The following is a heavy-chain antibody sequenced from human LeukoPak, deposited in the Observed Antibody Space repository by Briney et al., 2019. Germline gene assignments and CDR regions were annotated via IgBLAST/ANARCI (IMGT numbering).Heavy chain of an antibody. Sequence: NPSETLSLTCAVSGGSISSSNWWSWVRQPPGKGLEWIGEIYHSGSTNYNPSLKSRVTISVDTSKNQFSLMLSSVTAADTAVYYCARGYDSSAYYPFNYWGQGTLVTVSS. J-gene: IGHJ4*02. V-gene: IGHV4-4*02. D-gene: IGHD3-22*01. CDR2: IYHSGST. CDR1: GGSISSSNW. CDR3: ARGYDSSAYYPFNY.